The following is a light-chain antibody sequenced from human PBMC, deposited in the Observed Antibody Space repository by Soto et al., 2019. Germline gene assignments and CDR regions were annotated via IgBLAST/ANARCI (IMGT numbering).Light chain of an antibody. J-gene: IGKJ4*01. V-gene: IGKV3-11*01. Sequence: EIVLTQSPATLSLPPGERATLSCRASQSVSGYLAWYQQKPGQAPRLLIYDGSHRAAGIPSRFSGSGSGTEFTLTINSLQSEDFAIYYCQQYNSWPVTFGGGTKVDIK. CDR2: DGS. CDR1: QSVSGY. CDR3: QQYNSWPVT.